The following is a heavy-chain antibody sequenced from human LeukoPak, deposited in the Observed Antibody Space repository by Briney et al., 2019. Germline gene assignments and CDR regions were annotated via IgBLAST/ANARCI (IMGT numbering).Heavy chain of an antibody. Sequence: GGSLRLSCAASGFTFSSYAMHWVRQAPGKGLEWVAVISYDGSNKYYADSVKGRFTISRDNSKNTLYLQMNSLRVEDTAVYYCARDLPWFDPWGQGTPVTVSS. J-gene: IGHJ5*02. V-gene: IGHV3-30-3*01. CDR3: ARDLPWFDP. CDR2: ISYDGSNK. CDR1: GFTFSSYA.